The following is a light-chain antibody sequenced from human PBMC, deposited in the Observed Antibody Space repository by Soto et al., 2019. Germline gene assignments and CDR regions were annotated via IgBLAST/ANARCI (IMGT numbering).Light chain of an antibody. V-gene: IGKV3-11*01. CDR3: QQRSNWPPPIT. Sequence: EIVLTQSPATLSLSPGERATLSCRASQSVSGCLAWYQQKPGQAPRLLIYDASNRATGIPARFSGSGSGTDFTLTISSLEPEDFAVYYCQQRSNWPPPITFGQGTRLEIK. CDR2: DAS. J-gene: IGKJ5*01. CDR1: QSVSGC.